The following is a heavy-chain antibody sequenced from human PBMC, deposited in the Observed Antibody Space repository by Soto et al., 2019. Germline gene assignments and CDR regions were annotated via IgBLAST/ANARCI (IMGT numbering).Heavy chain of an antibody. CDR2: IHIGGNT. CDR1: GFTVRDNY. CDR3: TRDVSFDY. Sequence: EVQLVESGGGLVQPGGSLRLSCAASGFTVRDNYMSWVRQAPGKGLEWVSMIHIGGNTYYADSVKGRFTISRHNSENTMYLQMNSLRAEDTAVYYCTRDVSFDYWGQGTLVTVSS. J-gene: IGHJ4*02. V-gene: IGHV3-53*04.